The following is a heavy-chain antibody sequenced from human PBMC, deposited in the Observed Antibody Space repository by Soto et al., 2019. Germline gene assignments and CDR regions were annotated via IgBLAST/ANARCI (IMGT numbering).Heavy chain of an antibody. CDR3: AKEATYYYDSSGSAAGYGMDV. CDR2: ISYDGSNK. D-gene: IGHD3-22*01. CDR1: GFTFSSYG. Sequence: QVQLVESGGGVVQPGRSLRLSCAASGFTFSSYGMHWVRQAPGKGLEWVAVISYDGSNKYYADSVKGRFTISRDNSKNTLYLQMNSLRAEDTAVYYCAKEATYYYDSSGSAAGYGMDVWGQGTTVTVSS. J-gene: IGHJ6*02. V-gene: IGHV3-30*18.